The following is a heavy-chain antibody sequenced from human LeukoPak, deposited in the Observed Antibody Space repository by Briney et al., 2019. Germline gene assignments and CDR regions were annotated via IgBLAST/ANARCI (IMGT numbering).Heavy chain of an antibody. J-gene: IGHJ4*02. CDR3: TTDGDCSSTSCPSPSSY. Sequence: GGSLRLSCAASGFTFSNAWMSWVRQAPGKGLEWVGRVKSKTDGGTTDYAAPVKGRFTISRDDSKNTLYLQMNSLKTEDTAVYYCTTDGDCSSTSCPSPSSYWGQGTLVTVSS. CDR1: GFTFSNAW. D-gene: IGHD2-2*01. CDR2: VKSKTDGGTT. V-gene: IGHV3-15*01.